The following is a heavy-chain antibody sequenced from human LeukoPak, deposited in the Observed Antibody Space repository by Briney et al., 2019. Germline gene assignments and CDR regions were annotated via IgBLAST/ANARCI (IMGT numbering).Heavy chain of an antibody. CDR2: INHSGST. Sequence: SETLSLACAVYGGSFSGYYWSWIRQPPGKGLEWIGEINHSGSTNYNPSPKSRVTISVDTSKNQFSLKLSSVTAADTAVYYCATLYCSSTSCYNGSNWFDPWGQGTLVTVSS. CDR3: ATLYCSSTSCYNGSNWFDP. CDR1: GGSFSGYY. V-gene: IGHV4-34*01. J-gene: IGHJ5*02. D-gene: IGHD2-2*02.